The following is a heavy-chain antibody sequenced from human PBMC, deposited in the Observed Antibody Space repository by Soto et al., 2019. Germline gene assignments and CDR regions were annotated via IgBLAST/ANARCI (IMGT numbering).Heavy chain of an antibody. CDR2: IYHGGAT. J-gene: IGHJ4*02. Sequence: SETLALTCTVSGGSLRSGGYYWSWIRQPPGKGLEWIVYIYHGGATTYNASLKSRVTISVDTSKNQFFLKVNSVTAADTAVYFCARDSSGRHDYWGQGTPVTVSS. V-gene: IGHV4-61*08. D-gene: IGHD3-22*01. CDR3: ARDSSGRHDY. CDR1: GGSLRSGGYY.